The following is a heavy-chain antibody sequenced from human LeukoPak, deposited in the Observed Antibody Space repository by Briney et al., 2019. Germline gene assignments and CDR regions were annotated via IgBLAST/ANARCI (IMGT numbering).Heavy chain of an antibody. V-gene: IGHV3-23*01. CDR3: AKDLLGVTAMVTEPY. D-gene: IGHD5-18*01. CDR2: ISGSDGST. CDR1: GFSFSSYA. J-gene: IGHJ4*02. Sequence: GGSLRLSCAASGFSFSSYAMSWVRQAPGKGLEWVSGISGSDGSTYYADSVKGRFTISRDNSKNTLYLQMNSLRAEDTAVYYCAKDLLGVTAMVTEPYWGQGTLVTVSS.